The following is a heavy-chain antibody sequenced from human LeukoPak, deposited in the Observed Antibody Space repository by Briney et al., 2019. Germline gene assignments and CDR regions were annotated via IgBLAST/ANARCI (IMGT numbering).Heavy chain of an antibody. Sequence: GGSLRLSCAASRFTFSRYLMSWVRQAPGRGLEWVANIKQDGSEKYYVDSVKGRFTISRDNAKNSLFLHMNSLRVEDTAVYYCASVFWGSSGYYFEYWGQGALLTVSS. CDR2: IKQDGSEK. J-gene: IGHJ4*02. D-gene: IGHD3-22*01. CDR1: RFTFSRYL. CDR3: ASVFWGSSGYYFEY. V-gene: IGHV3-7*02.